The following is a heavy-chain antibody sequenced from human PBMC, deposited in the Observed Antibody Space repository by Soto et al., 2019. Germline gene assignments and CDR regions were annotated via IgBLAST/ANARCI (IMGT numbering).Heavy chain of an antibody. V-gene: IGHV3-21*01. CDR2: ISSSSSYI. D-gene: IGHD1-1*01. J-gene: IGHJ6*02. Sequence: EVQLVESGGGLVKPGGSLRLSCAASGFTVSRYSMNWVRQAPGKGLEWVSSISSSSSYIYYADSVKGRFTISRDNAKNSLYLQMNSLRAEDKAVYYCARDGAEMMGTNYYYYYSIDVCGQGTTVTVSS. CDR3: ARDGAEMMGTNYYYYYSIDV. CDR1: GFTVSRYS.